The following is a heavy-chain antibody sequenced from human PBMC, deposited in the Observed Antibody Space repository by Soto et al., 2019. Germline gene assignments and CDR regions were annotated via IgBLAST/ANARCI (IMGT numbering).Heavy chain of an antibody. Sequence: GASVKVSCKTSGYFFTSYYIHWVRQAPGQGLEWMGWINPNNGGTNSAQKFQGRVTMTSDTSINTAYMGITSLRSDDTALYYCAREVTYGGGSFSLGLWGQGTLVTAPQ. V-gene: IGHV1-2*02. J-gene: IGHJ4*02. CDR3: AREVTYGGGSFSLGL. CDR2: INPNNGGT. D-gene: IGHD3-10*01. CDR1: GYFFTSYY.